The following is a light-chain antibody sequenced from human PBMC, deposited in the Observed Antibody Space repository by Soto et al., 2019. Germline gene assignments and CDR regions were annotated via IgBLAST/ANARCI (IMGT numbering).Light chain of an antibody. CDR3: QQHNNWPLS. CDR1: QSVSSY. V-gene: IGKV3-11*01. J-gene: IGKJ1*01. CDR2: DAS. Sequence: EVVLTQSPATLSLSPGERATLSCMASQSVSSYLAWYQQKPGQAPRLLIYDASNRATGIPARFSGSGSGTDFTLTISSLQSEDFAVYYCQQHNNWPLSFGQGTKVDNK.